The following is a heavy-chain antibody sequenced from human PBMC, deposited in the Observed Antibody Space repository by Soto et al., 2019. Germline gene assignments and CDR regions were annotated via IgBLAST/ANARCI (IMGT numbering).Heavy chain of an antibody. J-gene: IGHJ4*02. Sequence: QVQLQQWGAGLLKPSETLSLTCAVYGGSFSGYYWTWIRQPPGTGLEWIGEINHSGSTNSNPSLKSRVTISVDTSQNQFSLKLTSVTAADTAVYYCARDKITGLFDYWGQGTLVTVSS. CDR1: GGSFSGYY. CDR3: ARDKITGLFDY. CDR2: INHSGST. D-gene: IGHD2-8*02. V-gene: IGHV4-34*01.